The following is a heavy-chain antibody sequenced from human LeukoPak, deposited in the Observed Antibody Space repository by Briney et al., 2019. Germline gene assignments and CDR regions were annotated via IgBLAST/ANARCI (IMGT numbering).Heavy chain of an antibody. Sequence: PGWSLRLPCAASGFDFRFYALSWVRQAPGKGLEWVTTISGSGSSTYYADSVKGRFIISRANSKNTAHLQMNSLRAEDTAVYYCANPFCGGDCYYYFRHWGQGTLVTVSS. CDR2: ISGSGSST. CDR1: GFDFRFYA. J-gene: IGHJ1*01. V-gene: IGHV3-23*01. D-gene: IGHD2-21*02. CDR3: ANPFCGGDCYYYFRH.